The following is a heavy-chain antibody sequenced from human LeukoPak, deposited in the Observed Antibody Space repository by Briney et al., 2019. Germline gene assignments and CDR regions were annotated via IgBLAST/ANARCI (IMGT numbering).Heavy chain of an antibody. V-gene: IGHV1-18*01. CDR1: GGTFSNYG. Sequence: ASVKVSCKASGGTFSNYGISWVRQAPGQGLEWMGWISAYNGNTNYAQKLQGRVTMTTDTSTSTAYMELRSLRSDDTAVYYCAREDYYDSSGSPFDYWGQGTLVIVSS. D-gene: IGHD3-22*01. CDR3: AREDYYDSSGSPFDY. CDR2: ISAYNGNT. J-gene: IGHJ4*02.